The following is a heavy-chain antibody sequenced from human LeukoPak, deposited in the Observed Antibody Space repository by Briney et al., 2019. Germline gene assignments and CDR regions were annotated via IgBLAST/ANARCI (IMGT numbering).Heavy chain of an antibody. Sequence: PSETLSLTCTVSGDSISTSNSYWGWIRQPPGKGLEWIGSIYYSGNTYYNPSLKSRVTISVDTSKNQFSLYLDSVTAADTAVYYCARDWNRYAYWGQGTLVTVSS. CDR1: GDSISTSNSY. CDR3: ARDWNRYAY. D-gene: IGHD1-1*01. CDR2: IYYSGNT. V-gene: IGHV4-39*07. J-gene: IGHJ4*02.